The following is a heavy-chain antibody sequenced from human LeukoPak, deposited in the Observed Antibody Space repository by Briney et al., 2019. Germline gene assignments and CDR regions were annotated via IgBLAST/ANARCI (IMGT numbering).Heavy chain of an antibody. V-gene: IGHV4-61*02. Sequence: SQTLSLTCTVSGGSISSGSYYWSWIRQPAGKGLEWIGRIYTSGNTNYSPSLKSRVTISVDTSKNQFSLKLNSVTAADTAVYYCARWNYDIDYWGQGTLVTVSS. CDR2: IYTSGNT. D-gene: IGHD3-22*01. J-gene: IGHJ4*02. CDR3: ARWNYDIDY. CDR1: GGSISSGSYY.